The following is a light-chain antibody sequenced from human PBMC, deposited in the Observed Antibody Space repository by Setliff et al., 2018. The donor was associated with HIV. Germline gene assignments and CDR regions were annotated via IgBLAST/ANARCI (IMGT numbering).Light chain of an antibody. CDR2: ANS. Sequence: QSVLTQPPSASGTPGQRVIISCSGSYSNIATHTVNWYQHLPRTAPKLLISANSNRPSGVPDRFSGSKSGTSASLAITGLQAEDEAYYYCQSYDSSLSGFVFGTGTKVTVL. V-gene: IGLV1-40*01. CDR1: YSNIATHT. J-gene: IGLJ1*01. CDR3: QSYDSSLSGFV.